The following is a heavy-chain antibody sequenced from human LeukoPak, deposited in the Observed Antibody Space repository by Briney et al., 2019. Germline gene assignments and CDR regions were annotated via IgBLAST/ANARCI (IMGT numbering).Heavy chain of an antibody. V-gene: IGHV4-31*03. J-gene: IGHJ4*02. D-gene: IGHD3-9*01. Sequence: KSSETLSLTCTVSGGSISSGGYYWSWIRQHPGKGLEWIGYIYYSGSTYYNPSLKSRVTISVDTSKNQFSLKLSSVTAADTAVYYCARLGGILTGILGDYWGQGTLVTVPS. CDR1: GGSISSGGYY. CDR2: IYYSGST. CDR3: ARLGGILTGILGDY.